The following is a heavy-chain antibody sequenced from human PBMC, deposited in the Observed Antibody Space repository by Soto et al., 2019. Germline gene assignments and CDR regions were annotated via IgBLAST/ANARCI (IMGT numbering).Heavy chain of an antibody. V-gene: IGHV1-69*13. CDR3: AREDKPGGYTPPGTSGFDS. J-gene: IGHJ4*02. CDR2: IIPIYGTA. D-gene: IGHD5-12*01. Sequence: SVKVSCKASGYTFSSYHISWVRQAPGQGLEWMGGIIPIYGTANYAQKFQGRLTMTADESTSTVYMELSNLRSDDTAVYYCAREDKPGGYTPPGTSGFDSWGQGTLVTVSS. CDR1: GYTFSSYH.